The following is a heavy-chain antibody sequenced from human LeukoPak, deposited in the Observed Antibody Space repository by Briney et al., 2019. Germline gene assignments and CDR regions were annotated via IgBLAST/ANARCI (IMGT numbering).Heavy chain of an antibody. V-gene: IGHV3-15*01. CDR3: TTDNYYDSSGYYYYMDV. J-gene: IGHJ6*03. CDR1: GFTFSNAW. Sequence: GGSLRLSCAASGFTFSNAWMSWVRQAPGKGLEWVGLIKSKTDGGTTDYAAPVKGRFTISRDDSKNTLYLQMNSLKTEDTAVYYCTTDNYYDSSGYYYYMDVWGKGTTVTVSS. D-gene: IGHD3-22*01. CDR2: IKSKTDGGTT.